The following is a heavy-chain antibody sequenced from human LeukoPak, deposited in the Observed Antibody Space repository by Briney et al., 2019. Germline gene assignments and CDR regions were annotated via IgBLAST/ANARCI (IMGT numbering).Heavy chain of an antibody. J-gene: IGHJ4*02. CDR3: ARADPMVRGVIDY. V-gene: IGHV4-30-4*01. CDR1: GGSISSGDYY. Sequence: PSETLSLTCTVSGGSISSGDYYWSWIRQPPGKGLEWIGYIYYSGSTYYNPSLKSRVTISVDTSKNQFSLKLSSVTAADTAVYYCARADPMVRGVIDYWGQGTLVTVSS. CDR2: IYYSGST. D-gene: IGHD3-10*01.